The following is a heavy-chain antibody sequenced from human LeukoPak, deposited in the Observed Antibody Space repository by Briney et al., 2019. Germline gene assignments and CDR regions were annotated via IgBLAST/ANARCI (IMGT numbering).Heavy chain of an antibody. CDR2: ISYDGSNK. J-gene: IGHJ4*02. D-gene: IGHD3-10*01. V-gene: IGHV3-30*04. CDR1: GFTFSSYA. CDR3: ARGRSGSYGFFDY. Sequence: PGGSLRLSCAASGFTFSSYAMHWVRQAPGKGLEWVAVISYDGSNKYYADSVKGRFTISRDNAKNTVYLQMNSLRAEHTAVYYCARGRSGSYGFFDYWSLGNLVTVSS.